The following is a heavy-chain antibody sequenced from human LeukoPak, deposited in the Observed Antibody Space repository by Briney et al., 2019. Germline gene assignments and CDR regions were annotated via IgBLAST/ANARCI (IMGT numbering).Heavy chain of an antibody. CDR1: GFNVSSSY. V-gene: IGHV3-53*01. D-gene: IGHD6-13*01. J-gene: IGHJ6*02. Sequence: GGSPRLSCAASGFNVSSSYMSWVRQAPGKGLEWVSVIYSGGSTYYADSVKGRFTISRDNSKNTLYLQMNSLRGEDTAVYYCARERGAAAGTGMDVWGQGTTVTVSS. CDR2: IYSGGST. CDR3: ARERGAAAGTGMDV.